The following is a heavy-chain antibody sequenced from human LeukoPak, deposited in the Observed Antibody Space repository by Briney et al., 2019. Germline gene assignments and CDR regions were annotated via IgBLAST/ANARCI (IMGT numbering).Heavy chain of an antibody. J-gene: IGHJ4*02. CDR1: GYTFTSYD. Sequence: ASVKVSCKASGYTFTSYDFNWVRQAPGQGLEWMGIINPSGGSTSYAQKFQGRVTMTRDTSTSTVYMELSSLRSEDTAVYYCAREDGSGYPYYFDYWGQGTLVTVSS. CDR3: AREDGSGYPYYFDY. V-gene: IGHV1-46*01. D-gene: IGHD3-3*01. CDR2: INPSGGST.